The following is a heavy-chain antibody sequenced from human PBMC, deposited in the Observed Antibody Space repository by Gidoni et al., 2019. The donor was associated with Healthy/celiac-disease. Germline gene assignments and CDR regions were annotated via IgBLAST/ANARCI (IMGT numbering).Heavy chain of an antibody. V-gene: IGHV1-2*04. D-gene: IGHD6-13*01. CDR3: ARAGTIAAAAPYYFDY. CDR2: INPNSGGT. Sequence: QVQLVQSGAEVKKPGASVKVSCKASGYTFTGYYMHWVRQAPGQGLEWMGWINPNSGGTNYAQKFQGWVTMTRDTSISTAYMELSRLRSDDTAVYYCARAGTIAAAAPYYFDYWGQGTLVTVSS. CDR1: GYTFTGYY. J-gene: IGHJ4*02.